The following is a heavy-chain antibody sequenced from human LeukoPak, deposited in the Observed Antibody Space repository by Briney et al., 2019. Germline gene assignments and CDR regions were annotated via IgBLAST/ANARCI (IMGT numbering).Heavy chain of an antibody. J-gene: IGHJ4*02. CDR3: ARVPYSTGAFDY. Sequence: PRGSLRLSCAASGFTFSNAWMSWVRQAPGKGLEWVGRIKSKTDGGTTDYTAPVQGRFTISRDDSRNTLYLQMNSLRDEDTALYYCARVPYSTGAFDYWGQGTLVTVSS. CDR2: IKSKTDGGTT. CDR1: GFTFSNAW. D-gene: IGHD6-19*01. V-gene: IGHV3-15*01.